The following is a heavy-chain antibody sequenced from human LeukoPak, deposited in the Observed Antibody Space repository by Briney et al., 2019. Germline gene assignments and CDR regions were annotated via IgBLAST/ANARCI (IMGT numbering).Heavy chain of an antibody. CDR3: ARGVPRRGAQFYYYYYMDV. J-gene: IGHJ6*03. Sequence: ASVKVSCKASGYAFTGYYMHWVRQAPGQGLEWMGWINPNSGGTNYAQKFQGRVTMTRDTSISTAYMELSRLRSDDTAVYYCARGVPRRGAQFYYYYYMDVWGKGTTVTISS. V-gene: IGHV1-2*02. CDR1: GYAFTGYY. CDR2: INPNSGGT. D-gene: IGHD1-14*01.